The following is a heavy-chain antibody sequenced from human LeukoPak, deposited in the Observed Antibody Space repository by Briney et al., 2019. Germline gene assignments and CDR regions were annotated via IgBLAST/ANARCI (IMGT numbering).Heavy chain of an antibody. V-gene: IGHV3-66*01. D-gene: IGHD1-26*01. CDR2: IYSGGST. CDR3: AGIVGAPLLTFDY. CDR1: GFTFSSYE. Sequence: GGSLRLSCAASGFTFSSYEMNWVRQAPGKGLEWVSVIYSGGSTYYADSVKGRFTISRDNSKNTLYLQMNSLRAEDTAVYYCAGIVGAPLLTFDYWGQGTLVTVSS. J-gene: IGHJ4*02.